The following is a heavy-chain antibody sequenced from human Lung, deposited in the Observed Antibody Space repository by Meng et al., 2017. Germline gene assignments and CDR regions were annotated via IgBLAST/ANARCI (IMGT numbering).Heavy chain of an antibody. CDR1: GYTLSSDG. V-gene: IGHV1-18*01. CDR3: ATRGNPYLNC. J-gene: IGHJ4*02. Sequence: QGQLVQSGAEVKKPGTSVKVSCEAFGYTLSSDGFSWVRQAPGQGLEWLGWINTYNGKTDYAQKFQGRITMTTDTFTSTAYMELRNLRSDDTAVYYCATRGNPYLNCWGQGTLVTVSS. CDR2: INTYNGKT.